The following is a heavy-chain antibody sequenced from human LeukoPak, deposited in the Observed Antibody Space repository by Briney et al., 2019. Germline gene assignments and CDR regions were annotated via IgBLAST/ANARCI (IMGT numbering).Heavy chain of an antibody. V-gene: IGHV1-2*02. J-gene: IGHJ4*02. CDR1: GYTFTGYY. CDR2: INPNRGVT. Sequence: ASVKVSCKASGYTFTGYYMHWVRQARGQGLEWMGWINPNRGVTNYAQKFQGRVTITRKSSRSTAYMELSSLRSEDTAVYYCARGYFMIWGQGTLVTVSS. CDR3: ARGYFMI. D-gene: IGHD3-16*01.